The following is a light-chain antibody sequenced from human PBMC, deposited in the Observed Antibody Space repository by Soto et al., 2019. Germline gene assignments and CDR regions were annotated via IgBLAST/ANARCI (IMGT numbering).Light chain of an antibody. J-gene: IGLJ2*01. CDR3: QSYDSSLSGVV. V-gene: IGLV1-40*01. Sequence: QSVLTQPPSVSGAPGQRVTISCTGSSSNIGAGYDVHWYQQLPGTAPKLLIHGNSTRPSGVPDRFSGSKSGTSASLAITGHQAEDEAYYYCQSYDSSLSGVVFGGGTKVTVL. CDR1: SSNIGAGYD. CDR2: GNS.